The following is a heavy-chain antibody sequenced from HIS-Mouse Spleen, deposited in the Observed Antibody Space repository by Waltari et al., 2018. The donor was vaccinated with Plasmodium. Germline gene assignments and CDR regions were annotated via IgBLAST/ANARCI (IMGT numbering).Heavy chain of an antibody. V-gene: IGHV1-2*02. Sequence: QVQLVQSGAEVKKPGASVKVSCKASGYTFTGYYMHWVRQAPGHGLEWMGWINPNSGGTNYAQKFTGRVTMTKDTSISTAYMERSSLRSDDTVVYYCARVLGYKAAAGTFVEYFQHWGQGTLVTVSS. CDR2: INPNSGGT. J-gene: IGHJ1*01. CDR3: ARVLGYKAAAGTFVEYFQH. D-gene: IGHD6-13*01. CDR1: GYTFTGYY.